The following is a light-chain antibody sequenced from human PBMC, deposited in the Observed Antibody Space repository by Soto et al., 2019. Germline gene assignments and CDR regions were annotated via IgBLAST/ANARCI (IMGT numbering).Light chain of an antibody. V-gene: IGKV3-20*01. CDR1: QSVSSSY. CDR3: QQYGSSPRVT. Sequence: EIVLTQSPGTLSLSPGERATLSCRASQSVSSSYLAWYQQKPGQAPRLLIYGASGRATGIPDRFSGSGSGTDFPLTISRLEPEDFAVYYCQQYGSSPRVTFGGGTKVEIK. J-gene: IGKJ4*01. CDR2: GAS.